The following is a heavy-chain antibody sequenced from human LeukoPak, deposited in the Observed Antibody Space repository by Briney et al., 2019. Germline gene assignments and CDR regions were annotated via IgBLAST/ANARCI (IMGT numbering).Heavy chain of an antibody. V-gene: IGHV4-59*01. Sequence: SETLSLTCTVSGGSISSYYWSWIRQPPGKGLEWIGYIYYSGSTNYNPSLKSRVTISVDTSKNQFSLKLSSVTAADTAVYYCARGEPGDSSGYYYFDYWGQGTLVTVSS. CDR2: IYYSGST. D-gene: IGHD3-22*01. CDR1: GGSISSYY. J-gene: IGHJ4*02. CDR3: ARGEPGDSSGYYYFDY.